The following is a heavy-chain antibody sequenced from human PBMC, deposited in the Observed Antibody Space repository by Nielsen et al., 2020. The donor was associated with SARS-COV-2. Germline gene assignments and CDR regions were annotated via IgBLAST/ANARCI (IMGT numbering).Heavy chain of an antibody. V-gene: IGHV3-7*01. J-gene: IGHJ3*01. CDR3: ARDWSRAFDV. CDR1: GFNFSTYW. Sequence: GRSLRLSCAASGFNFSTYWMSWVRQAPGKGLEWVANIKQDGSEKYFIDSVKGRFTISRDNAKNSLYLQMNSLRVEDTAVYYCARDWSRAFDVWGQGTMVTVSS. CDR2: IKQDGSEK.